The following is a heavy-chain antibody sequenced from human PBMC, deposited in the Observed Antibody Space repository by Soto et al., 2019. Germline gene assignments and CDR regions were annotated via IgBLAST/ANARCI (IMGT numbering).Heavy chain of an antibody. CDR3: ARDSDSSGHSTYYGMDV. CDR2: IYYSGST. CDR1: GGSISIGGYY. Sequence: PSETLSLTCTVSGGSISIGGYYWSWIRQHPGKGLEWIGYIYYSGSTYYNPSLKSRVTISVDTSKNQFSLKLSSVTAADTAVYYCARDSDSSGHSTYYGMDVWGQGTTVTVSS. V-gene: IGHV4-31*03. J-gene: IGHJ6*02. D-gene: IGHD3-22*01.